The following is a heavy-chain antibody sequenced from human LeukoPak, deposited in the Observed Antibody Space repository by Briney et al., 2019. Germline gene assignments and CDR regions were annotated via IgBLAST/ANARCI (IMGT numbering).Heavy chain of an antibody. CDR1: GFTFSDYY. CDR3: ARPLTGDYVDY. CDR2: ISSSSSYT. J-gene: IGHJ4*02. V-gene: IGHV3-11*06. D-gene: IGHD1-14*01. Sequence: GGSLRLSCAASGFTFSDYYMSWIRQAPGKGLEWVSYISSSSSYTNYADSEKGRFTISRDNAKNSLYLQMNSLRAEDTAVYYCARPLTGDYVDYWGQGTLVTVSS.